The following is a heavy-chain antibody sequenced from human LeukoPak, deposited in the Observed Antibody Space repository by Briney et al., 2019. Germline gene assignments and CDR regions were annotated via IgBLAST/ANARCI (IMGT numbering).Heavy chain of an antibody. Sequence: ASVTVSFKASGGTFSSYAISWVRQAPGQGLEWMGGIIPIFGTANYAQKFQGRVTITADESTSTAYMELSSLRSEDTAVYYCAVGYSGGWYFDGGKGPLVPVSS. CDR3: AVGYSGGWYFD. CDR1: GGTFSSYA. J-gene: IGHJ4*02. D-gene: IGHD6-19*01. CDR2: IIPIFGTA. V-gene: IGHV1-69*13.